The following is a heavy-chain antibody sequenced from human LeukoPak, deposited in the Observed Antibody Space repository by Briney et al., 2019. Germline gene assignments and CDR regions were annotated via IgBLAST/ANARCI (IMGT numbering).Heavy chain of an antibody. J-gene: IGHJ4*02. CDR3: ARGRLQRPH. CDR1: GGTFSGYS. V-gene: IGHV4-34*01. CDR2: INHSGST. D-gene: IGHD5-24*01. Sequence: PAETLSLSCAAYGGTFSGYSWSWIRQPPGQGLEWIGEINHSGSTNYNPSLKSRVTISVDTSKNQFSLKLSSVTAADTSVYYCARGRLQRPHWPQGTLVTVSS.